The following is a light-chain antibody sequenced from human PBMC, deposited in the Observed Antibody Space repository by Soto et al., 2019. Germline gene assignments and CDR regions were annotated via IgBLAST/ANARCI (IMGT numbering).Light chain of an antibody. Sequence: DIQLTQSPSFLSASVGDRVTITCRASXXXXXXLAWYQQKSGKAPKLLIYAISTLQSGVPSRFSGSGSGTEFTLTXXSXQPEDFATYYCQQLNSYPITFGQGTRLEIK. CDR3: QQLNSYPIT. CDR1: XXXXXX. CDR2: AIS. J-gene: IGKJ5*01. V-gene: IGKV1-9*01.